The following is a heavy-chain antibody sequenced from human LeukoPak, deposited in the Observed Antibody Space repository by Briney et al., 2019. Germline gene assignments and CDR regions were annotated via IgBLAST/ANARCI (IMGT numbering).Heavy chain of an antibody. Sequence: ASVKVSCKASGGTFSSYAISWVRQAPGQGLEWMGWISAYNGNTNYAQKLQGRVTMTTDTSTSTAYMELRSLRSDDTAVYYCARGSYCSSTSCPLDYWGQGTLVTVSS. CDR2: ISAYNGNT. J-gene: IGHJ4*02. V-gene: IGHV1-18*01. D-gene: IGHD2-2*01. CDR3: ARGSYCSSTSCPLDY. CDR1: GGTFSSYA.